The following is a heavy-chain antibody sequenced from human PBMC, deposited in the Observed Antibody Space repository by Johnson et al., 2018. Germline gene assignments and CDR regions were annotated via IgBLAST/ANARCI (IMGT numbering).Heavy chain of an antibody. CDR1: GFPFNAYG. CDR3: AKAATTSVRDAEYFQH. Sequence: QVQLVQSGGGVVQPGRSLRLSCAASGFPFNAYGMHWVRQAPGKGLEWVAVISYDGTNKYYVDSVKGRFTISRDNSKNTLYLQMNSLGAEDTAVYYCAKAATTSVRDAEYFQHGGQGALVTVSA. D-gene: IGHD4-17*01. J-gene: IGHJ1*01. V-gene: IGHV3-30*18. CDR2: ISYDGTNK.